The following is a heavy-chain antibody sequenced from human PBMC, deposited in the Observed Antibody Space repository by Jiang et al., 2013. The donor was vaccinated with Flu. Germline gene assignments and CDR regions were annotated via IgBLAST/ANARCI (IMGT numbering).Heavy chain of an antibody. CDR1: GGSISSSSYY. V-gene: IGHV4-39*01. D-gene: IGHD2-21*02. Sequence: LLKPSETLSLTCTVSGGSISSSSYYWGWIRQPPGKGLEWIGSIYYSGSTYYNPSLKSRVTISVDTSKNQFSLKLSSVTAADTAVYYCARPSCGGDCYGDDDAFGIWGQGTMVTVSS. CDR2: IYYSGST. CDR3: ARPSCGGDCYGDDDAFGI. J-gene: IGHJ3*02.